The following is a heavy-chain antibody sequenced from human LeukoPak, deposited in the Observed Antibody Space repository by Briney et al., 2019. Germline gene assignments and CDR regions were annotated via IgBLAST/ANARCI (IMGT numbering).Heavy chain of an antibody. Sequence: SETLSLTCTVSGGSISSSSYYWGWIRQPPGKGLEWIGSIYYSGSTYYNPSLKSRVTVSVDTSKNQFSLKLSSVTAADTAVYYCAISIVGGSVDYWGQGTLVTVSS. J-gene: IGHJ4*02. CDR3: AISIVGGSVDY. D-gene: IGHD2-15*01. CDR1: GGSISSSSYY. CDR2: IYYSGST. V-gene: IGHV4-39*01.